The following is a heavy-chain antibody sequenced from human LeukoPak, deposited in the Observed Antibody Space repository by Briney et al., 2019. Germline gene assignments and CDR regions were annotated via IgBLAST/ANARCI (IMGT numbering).Heavy chain of an antibody. CDR1: GFTFSSYW. J-gene: IGHJ4*01. D-gene: IGHD6-13*01. V-gene: IGHV3-7*01. CDR2: IKQDGSEK. CDR3: ARDGTAPGLYFDL. Sequence: GGSLRLSCAASGFTFSSYWMNWVRQAPWKGLEWVASIKQDGSEKSYVDSVKGRFTISRDNAKNSLYLQMTSLRAEDTAVYYCARDGTAPGLYFDLWGQGTLVTVSS.